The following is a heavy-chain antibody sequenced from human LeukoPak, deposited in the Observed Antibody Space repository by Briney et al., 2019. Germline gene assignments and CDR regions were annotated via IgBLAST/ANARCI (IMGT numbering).Heavy chain of an antibody. CDR1: GVSLTDYY. CDR2: VSPDGYD. D-gene: IGHD2-8*01. V-gene: IGHV4-34*01. J-gene: IGHJ5*02. Sequence: SETLSLTCAVSGVSLTDYYWSWIRQSPGKGLEWIGEVSPDGYDKYNPSLKSRVSISVDRSDNQLSLRLSSVTAADTAIYYCARIRCFSGPEICYNHWAQGSLVTVSS. CDR3: ARIRCFSGPEICYNH.